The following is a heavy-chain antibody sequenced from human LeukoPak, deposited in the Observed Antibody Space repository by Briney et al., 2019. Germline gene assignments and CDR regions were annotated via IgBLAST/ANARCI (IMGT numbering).Heavy chain of an antibody. CDR3: ARESGSSGGSYGY. V-gene: IGHV4-59*01. CDR2: IYYSGST. CDR1: GGSISSYY. D-gene: IGHD1-26*01. J-gene: IGHJ4*02. Sequence: SETLSLTCTVSGGSISSYYWTWIRQPPGKGLEWIGYIYYSGSTNYNPSLKSRVTISVDTSKNQFSLKLTSVTAADTAVYYCARESGSSGGSYGYWGQGTLVTVSS.